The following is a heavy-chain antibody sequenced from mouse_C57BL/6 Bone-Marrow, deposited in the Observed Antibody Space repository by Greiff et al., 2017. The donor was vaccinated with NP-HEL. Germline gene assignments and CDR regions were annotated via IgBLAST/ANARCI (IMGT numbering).Heavy chain of an antibody. D-gene: IGHD2-5*01. CDR1: GFTFSSYA. Sequence: DVKFVESGEGLVKPGGSLKLSCAASGFTFSSYAMSWVRQTPEKRLEWVAYISSGGDHIYYADTVKGRFTISRDNARNTLYLQMSSLKSEDTAMYYCTRDYYSKTDYYAMDYWGQGTSVTVSS. V-gene: IGHV5-9-1*02. CDR2: ISSGGDHI. CDR3: TRDYYSKTDYYAMDY. J-gene: IGHJ4*01.